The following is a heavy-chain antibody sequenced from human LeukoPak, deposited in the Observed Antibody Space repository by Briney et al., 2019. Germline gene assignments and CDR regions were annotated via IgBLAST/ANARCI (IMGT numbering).Heavy chain of an antibody. CDR3: ARDRSSGYSYYFDY. J-gene: IGHJ4*02. CDR2: IIPIFGTA. V-gene: IGHV1-69*13. Sequence: EASVKVSCKASGGTFSSYAISWVRQAPGQGLEWMGGIIPIFGTANYAQKFQGRVTITADESTSTAYMELSSLRSEDTAVYYCARDRSSGYSYYFDYWGQGTLVTVSS. D-gene: IGHD3-22*01. CDR1: GGTFSSYA.